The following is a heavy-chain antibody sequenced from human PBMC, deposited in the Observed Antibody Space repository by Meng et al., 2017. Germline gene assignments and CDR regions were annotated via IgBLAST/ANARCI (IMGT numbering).Heavy chain of an antibody. Sequence: EGQLVESGGGVVKAGGSLRLSCAASGFTFSSYSMNWVRQAPGKGLEWVSSISSSSSYIYYADSVKGRFTISRDNAKNSLYLKMNSLRAEDTAVYYCARTPVGSFDYWGQGTLVTVSS. CDR1: GFTFSSYS. CDR3: ARTPVGSFDY. CDR2: ISSSSSYI. J-gene: IGHJ4*02. D-gene: IGHD1-26*01. V-gene: IGHV3-21*01.